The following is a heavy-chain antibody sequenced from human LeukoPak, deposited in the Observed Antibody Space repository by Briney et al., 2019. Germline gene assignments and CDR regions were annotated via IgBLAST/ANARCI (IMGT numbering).Heavy chain of an antibody. V-gene: IGHV3-48*01. CDR1: GFTFSSYS. Sequence: PGGSLRLSCAASGFTFSSYSMNWLRQAPGKGLEWVSYISSSSSTIYYADSVKGRFTTSRDNAKNSLYLQMNSLRAEDTAVYYWARAGGSYYYYYYYMDVWGKGTTVTVSS. CDR3: ARAGGSYYYYYYYMDV. J-gene: IGHJ6*03. D-gene: IGHD1-26*01. CDR2: ISSSSSTI.